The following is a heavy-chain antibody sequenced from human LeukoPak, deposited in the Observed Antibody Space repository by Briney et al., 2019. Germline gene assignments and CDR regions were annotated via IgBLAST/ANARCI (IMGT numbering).Heavy chain of an antibody. Sequence: GASVKVSCKASGYTFTGYWMHCVRQAPGQGLEWMGWINPNSGGTNYAQKFQGRVTMTRDTSISTAFMELSRLRSDDTAVYYCAREGAGDGYNFGFDYWGQGTLVTVSS. V-gene: IGHV1-2*02. CDR2: INPNSGGT. CDR3: AREGAGDGYNFGFDY. D-gene: IGHD5-24*01. CDR1: GYTFTGYW. J-gene: IGHJ4*02.